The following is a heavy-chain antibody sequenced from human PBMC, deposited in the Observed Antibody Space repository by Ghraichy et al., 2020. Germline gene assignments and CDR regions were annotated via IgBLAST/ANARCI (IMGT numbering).Heavy chain of an antibody. CDR2: INPSGGST. V-gene: IGHV1-46*01. Sequence: ASVKVSCKASGYTFTSYYMHWVRQAPGQGLEWMGIINPSGGSTSYAQKFQGRVTMTRDTSTSTVYMELSSLRSEDTAVYYCARENGVWEVEAVDYYGMDVWGQGTTVTVSS. D-gene: IGHD3-16*01. J-gene: IGHJ6*02. CDR1: GYTFTSYY. CDR3: ARENGVWEVEAVDYYGMDV.